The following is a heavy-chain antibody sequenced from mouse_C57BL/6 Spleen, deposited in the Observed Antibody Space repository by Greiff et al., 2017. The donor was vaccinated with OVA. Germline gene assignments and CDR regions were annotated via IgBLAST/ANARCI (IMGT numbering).Heavy chain of an antibody. Sequence: VQLQQSGAELVRPGTSVKVSCKASGYAFTNYLIEWVKQRPGQGLEWIGVLNPGSGGTNYNEKFKGKATLTADKSSSTAYMQLSSLTSEDSAVYFCARSAYYSNYYAMDYWGQGTSVTVSS. CDR1: GYAFTNYL. D-gene: IGHD2-5*01. CDR2: LNPGSGGT. V-gene: IGHV1-54*01. CDR3: ARSAYYSNYYAMDY. J-gene: IGHJ4*01.